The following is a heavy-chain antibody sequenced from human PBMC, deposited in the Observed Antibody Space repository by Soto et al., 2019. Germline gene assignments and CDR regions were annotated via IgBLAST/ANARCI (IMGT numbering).Heavy chain of an antibody. J-gene: IGHJ6*02. Sequence: SVKVYCKASGGTIGSFGSSWGRQAPGQGFEWMGRIIPIFGTASYAQKFQGRVAITADESTSTTYLELSSLRYEDTAVYYCARDWDYGMDVWGQGTTVTVSS. CDR3: ARDWDYGMDV. CDR1: GGTIGSFG. D-gene: IGHD7-27*01. V-gene: IGHV1-69*15. CDR2: IIPIFGTA.